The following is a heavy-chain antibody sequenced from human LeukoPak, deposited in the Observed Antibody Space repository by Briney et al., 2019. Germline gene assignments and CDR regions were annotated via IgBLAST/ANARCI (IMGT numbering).Heavy chain of an antibody. CDR3: AQNTYGYWFDP. Sequence: SGPTLVNPTQTLTLTCTFSGFSLNTSGVGVGWIRQPPGKALEWLALIYWDDDKRYSPSLESRLTITKDTSKNQVPLIITEVDPVDTATYYCAQNTYGYWFDPWGQGTLVTVSS. J-gene: IGHJ5*02. D-gene: IGHD5-18*01. CDR1: GFSLNTSGVG. V-gene: IGHV2-5*02. CDR2: IYWDDDK.